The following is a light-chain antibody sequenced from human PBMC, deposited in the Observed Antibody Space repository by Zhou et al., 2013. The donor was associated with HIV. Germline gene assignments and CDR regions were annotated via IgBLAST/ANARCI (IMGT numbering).Light chain of an antibody. CDR1: QSANSGS. CDR2: GAS. V-gene: IGKV3-20*01. J-gene: IGKJ1*01. CDR3: HQYGTSPWT. Sequence: DIVLTQSPGTLSLSPGDRATLSCRASQSANSGSLAWYQQIPHQAPRLLIYGASSRATGIPDRFSGSGSETDFTLTISRLEPEDFAVYYCHQYGTSPWTFGQGTKVEIK.